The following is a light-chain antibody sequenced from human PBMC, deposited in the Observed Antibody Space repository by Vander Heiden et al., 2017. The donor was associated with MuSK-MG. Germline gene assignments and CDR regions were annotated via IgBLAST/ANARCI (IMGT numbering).Light chain of an antibody. Sequence: DSQTTQSPSSLSASVGDRVTITCRASQSISSYLNWYQQKPGKAPKLLIYSASSLQSGVPSRFSGSGSGTDFTLTISSLQPEDFAAYYCQQSYSTPHTFGQGTKLEIK. CDR3: QQSYSTPHT. J-gene: IGKJ2*01. CDR1: QSISSY. V-gene: IGKV1-39*01. CDR2: SAS.